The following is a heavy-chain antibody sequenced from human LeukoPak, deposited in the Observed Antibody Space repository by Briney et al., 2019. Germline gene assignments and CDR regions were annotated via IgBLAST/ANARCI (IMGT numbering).Heavy chain of an antibody. CDR3: ARRSTVTPSYYYPMDV. D-gene: IGHD4-11*01. CDR1: GGSISSYY. Sequence: SETLSLTCTVSGGSISSYYWSWIRQPPGKGLEWIGYIYYSGSTYYNPSLMSRVTISLDTSKNQFSLKLSSVTAAGTAVYYCARRSTVTPSYYYPMDVWGQGTTVTVSS. J-gene: IGHJ6*02. V-gene: IGHV4-59*08. CDR2: IYYSGST.